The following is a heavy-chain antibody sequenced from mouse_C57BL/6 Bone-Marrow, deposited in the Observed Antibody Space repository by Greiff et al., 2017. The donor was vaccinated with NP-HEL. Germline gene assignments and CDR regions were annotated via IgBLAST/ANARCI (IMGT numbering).Heavy chain of an antibody. CDR3: ASSGYYYGSGKAMDY. D-gene: IGHD1-1*01. CDR2: IDPANGNT. Sequence: VQLQQSVAELVRPGASVKLSCTASGFHIKNTYMHWVKQRPEQGLEWIGRIDPANGNTKYAPKFQGKATITAATSSNTAYLQLSILTSEDAAIYYGASSGYYYGSGKAMDYWGQGTSVTVSS. CDR1: GFHIKNTY. V-gene: IGHV14-3*01. J-gene: IGHJ4*01.